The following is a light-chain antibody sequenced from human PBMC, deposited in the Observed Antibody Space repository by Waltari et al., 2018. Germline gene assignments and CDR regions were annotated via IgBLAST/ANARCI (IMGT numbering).Light chain of an antibody. CDR3: QQGYRTWT. J-gene: IGKJ1*01. CDR1: QSVNDF. Sequence: IQLTQSPTSIYASVGDSVTITCRAQQSVNDFLNWYQHKPVQAPKLLIFAASTLQSGVPNRFSGSGSGTDFALTINGLQPDDFATYYCQQGYRTWTFGLGTTVAI. CDR2: AAS. V-gene: IGKV1-39*01.